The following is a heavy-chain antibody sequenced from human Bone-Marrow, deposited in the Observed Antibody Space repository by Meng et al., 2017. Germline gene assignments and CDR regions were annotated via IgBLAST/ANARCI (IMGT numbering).Heavy chain of an antibody. CDR3: ARTIGYSYGYGLGTIAFDI. Sequence: ASVKVSCKASGYTLTSYYMHWVRQAPGQGLEWMGIINPSGGSTSYAQKFQGRVTMTRDASTSTAYMELRSLRSDDTAVYYCARTIGYSYGYGLGTIAFDIWGQGTMVTVSS. CDR2: INPSGGST. V-gene: IGHV1-46*01. J-gene: IGHJ3*02. CDR1: GYTLTSYY. D-gene: IGHD5-18*01.